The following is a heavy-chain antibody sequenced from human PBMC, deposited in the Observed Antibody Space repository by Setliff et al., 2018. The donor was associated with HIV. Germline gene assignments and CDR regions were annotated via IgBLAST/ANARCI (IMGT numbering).Heavy chain of an antibody. D-gene: IGHD6-6*01. J-gene: IGHJ6*02. CDR2: IYTSGST. CDR1: GGSISSGRYY. V-gene: IGHV4-61*02. Sequence: SESLSLTCTVAGGSISSGRYYWSWIRQPAGKGLEWIGRIYTSGSTNYNPSLKSRVTISVDTSKNQFSLKLSSVTAADTAVYYCARDRELARHFYSGMDVWGQGTTVTVSS. CDR3: ARDRELARHFYSGMDV.